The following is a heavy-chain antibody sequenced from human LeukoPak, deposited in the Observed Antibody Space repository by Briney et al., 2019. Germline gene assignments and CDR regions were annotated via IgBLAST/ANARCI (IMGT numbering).Heavy chain of an antibody. D-gene: IGHD4-23*01. J-gene: IGHJ4*02. CDR3: ARAMVVTHGPFFDY. CDR2: IYTSGST. Sequence: SQTLSLTCTVSGGSISSGSYYWRWIRQPAGKGLEWIGRIYTSGSTNYNPSLKSRVTISVDTSKNQFSLKLSSVTAADTAVYYCARAMVVTHGPFFDYWGQGTLVTVSS. V-gene: IGHV4-61*02. CDR1: GGSISSGSYY.